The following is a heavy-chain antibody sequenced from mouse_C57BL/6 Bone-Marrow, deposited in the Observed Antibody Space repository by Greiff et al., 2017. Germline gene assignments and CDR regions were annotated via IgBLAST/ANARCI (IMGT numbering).Heavy chain of an antibody. J-gene: IGHJ4*01. CDR3: ASKTTTVVDYYAMDY. V-gene: IGHV1-81*01. CDR2: IYPRSGNT. Sequence: QVQLQQPGAELARPGASVKLSCKASGYTFTSYGISWVKQRTGQGLEWIGEIYPRSGNTYYNEKFKGKATLTADKSSSTAYMELRSLTSEDSAVYFCASKTTTVVDYYAMDYWGQGTSVTVSS. D-gene: IGHD1-1*01. CDR1: GYTFTSYG.